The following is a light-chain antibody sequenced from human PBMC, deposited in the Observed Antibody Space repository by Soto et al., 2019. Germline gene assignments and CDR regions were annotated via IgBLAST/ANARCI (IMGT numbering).Light chain of an antibody. CDR1: QTINNY. V-gene: IGKV1-39*01. J-gene: IGKJ4*01. Sequence: DIQLTQSPTFLSASVGNRVSITPWTSQTINNYLNWYQQKPGRAPKLLIYAAYNLQSGVPSRFSGSGSGTDFTLAISALQPDDFATYFCQQTYSIPLTFGGGTKVDIK. CDR3: QQTYSIPLT. CDR2: AAY.